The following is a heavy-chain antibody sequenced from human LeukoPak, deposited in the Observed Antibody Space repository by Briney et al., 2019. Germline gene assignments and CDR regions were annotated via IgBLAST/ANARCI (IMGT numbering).Heavy chain of an antibody. CDR3: ARGDYGDFDY. CDR1: GGSISSSSYY. V-gene: IGHV4-39*07. CDR2: INHSGST. D-gene: IGHD4-17*01. J-gene: IGHJ4*02. Sequence: KPSETLSLTCTVSGGSISSSSYYWGWIRQPPGKGLEWIGEINHSGSTNYNPSLKSRVTISVDTSKNQFSLKLSSVTAADTAVYYCARGDYGDFDYWGQGTLVTVSS.